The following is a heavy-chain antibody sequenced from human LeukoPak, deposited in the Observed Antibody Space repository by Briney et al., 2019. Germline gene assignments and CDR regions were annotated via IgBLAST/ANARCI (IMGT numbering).Heavy chain of an antibody. Sequence: GGSLRLSCAASGFTVRDGYMSWVRQTPGKRLEWLAFIYVSGTTFYAASVKGRFTISRDNAKNTVYLQMNNLRAEDTALYYCGRHAYGGSPPLSWGQGALVTVSS. CDR3: GRHAYGGSPPLS. CDR1: GFTVRDGY. CDR2: IYVSGTT. J-gene: IGHJ4*02. V-gene: IGHV3-53*01. D-gene: IGHD3-10*01.